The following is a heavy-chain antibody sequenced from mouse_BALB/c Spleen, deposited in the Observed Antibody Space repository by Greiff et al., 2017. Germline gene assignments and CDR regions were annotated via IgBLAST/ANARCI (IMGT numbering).Heavy chain of an antibody. CDR3: TSPLYYDYDEGDY. Sequence: EVQLQQSGTVLARPGASVKMSCKASGYTFTSYWMHWVKQRPGQGLEWIGAIYPGNSDTSYNQKFKGKAKLTAVTSTSTAYMELSSLTNEDSAVYYCTSPLYYDYDEGDYWGQGTTLTVSS. CDR2: IYPGNSDT. CDR1: GYTFTSYW. D-gene: IGHD2-4*01. J-gene: IGHJ2*01. V-gene: IGHV1-5*01.